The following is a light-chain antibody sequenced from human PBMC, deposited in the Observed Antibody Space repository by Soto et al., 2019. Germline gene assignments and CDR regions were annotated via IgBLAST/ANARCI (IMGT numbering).Light chain of an antibody. V-gene: IGLV2-14*02. J-gene: IGLJ1*01. CDR2: EGT. Sequence: QSALTQPASVSGSPEQSITISCTGTSSDIGAYNLVSWYQQHPGKAPRLIIYEGTKRPSGISHRFSGSKSGNTASLTISGLQAEDEADYYCSSKTSSRTPFVFGTGTKVTVL. CDR3: SSKTSSRTPFV. CDR1: SSDIGAYNL.